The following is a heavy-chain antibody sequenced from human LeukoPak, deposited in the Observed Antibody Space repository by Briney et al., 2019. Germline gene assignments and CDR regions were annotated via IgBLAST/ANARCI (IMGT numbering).Heavy chain of an antibody. CDR2: IYYSGST. CDR1: GGSISSSNYY. Sequence: PSETLSLNCTGSGGSISSSNYYWGWIRQPPGKGLEWIGSIYYSGSTYYNPSLKSRVTISVDTSKNQFSLKLSSVTAADTAVYYCARAVVIPAAMAWGDTGVYGMDVWGQGTTVTVSS. CDR3: ARAVVIPAAMAWGDTGVYGMDV. D-gene: IGHD2-2*01. V-gene: IGHV4-39*07. J-gene: IGHJ6*02.